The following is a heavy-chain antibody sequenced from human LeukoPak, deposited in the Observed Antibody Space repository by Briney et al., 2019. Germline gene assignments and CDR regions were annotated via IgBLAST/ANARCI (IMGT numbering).Heavy chain of an antibody. CDR2: ISSSSSYI. D-gene: IGHD3-10*01. CDR3: ASNLGFGELSPDY. CDR1: GFTFSSYS. Sequence: GGSLRLSCAVSGFTFSSYSMNWVRQAPGKGLEWVSSISSSSSYIYYADSVKGRFTISRDNAKNSLYLQMNSLRAEDTAVYYCASNLGFGELSPDYWGQGTLVTVSS. V-gene: IGHV3-21*01. J-gene: IGHJ4*02.